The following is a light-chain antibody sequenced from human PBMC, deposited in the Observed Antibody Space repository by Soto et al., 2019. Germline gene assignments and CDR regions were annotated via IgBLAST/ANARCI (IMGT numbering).Light chain of an antibody. CDR2: DVA. CDR3: NSYTTSGEIV. V-gene: IGLV2-14*03. J-gene: IGLJ3*02. CDR1: SSDIGGYNF. Sequence: QSVLTQPASVSGSPGQSSTISCTGTSSDIGGYNFVSWYQQHPGNAPNLIIYDVASRPSGVSDRFSGSKSGNAASLTISGLQAEAEALYYCNSYTTSGEIVFGGGTKRTVL.